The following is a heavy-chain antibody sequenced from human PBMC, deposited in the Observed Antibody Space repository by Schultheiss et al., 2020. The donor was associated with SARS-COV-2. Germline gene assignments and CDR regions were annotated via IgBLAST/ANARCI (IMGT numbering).Heavy chain of an antibody. V-gene: IGHV4-31*03. CDR3: ARDLGKKGYGDYYFDY. J-gene: IGHJ4*02. D-gene: IGHD4-17*01. CDR1: GGSISSGGYY. CDR2: IYYSVST. Sequence: SETLSLTCTVSGGSISSGGYYWSWIRQHPGKGLEWIGYIYYSVSTYYNPSLKSRVTISVDTSKNQFSLKLSSVTAADTAVYYCARDLGKKGYGDYYFDYWGQGTLVTVSS.